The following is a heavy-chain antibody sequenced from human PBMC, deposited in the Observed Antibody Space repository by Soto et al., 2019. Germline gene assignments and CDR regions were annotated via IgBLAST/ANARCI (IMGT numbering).Heavy chain of an antibody. Sequence: SETLSLTCAVYGGSFSGYYWSWIRQPPGKGLEWIGEINHSGSTNYNPSLKSRVTISVDTSKNQFSLKLSSVTAADTAVYYCAGLMITFGGVIATDYRGQGTPVTGSS. D-gene: IGHD3-16*02. V-gene: IGHV4-34*01. CDR3: AGLMITFGGVIATDY. J-gene: IGHJ4*02. CDR1: GGSFSGYY. CDR2: INHSGST.